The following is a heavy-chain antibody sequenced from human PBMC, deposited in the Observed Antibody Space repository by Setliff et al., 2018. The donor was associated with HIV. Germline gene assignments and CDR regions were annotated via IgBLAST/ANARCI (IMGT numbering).Heavy chain of an antibody. V-gene: IGHV3-23*01. Sequence: LRLSCAASGFTFSNYAMTWVRQAPGKGLEWVSGISGSGDTTNYADSVKGRFTISRDNSKNTLYLQMNSLRAEDTAVYYCARDRDTTIWYFDLWGRGTLVTVSS. CDR3: ARDRDTTIWYFDL. D-gene: IGHD5-12*01. CDR1: GFTFSNYA. CDR2: ISGSGDTT. J-gene: IGHJ2*01.